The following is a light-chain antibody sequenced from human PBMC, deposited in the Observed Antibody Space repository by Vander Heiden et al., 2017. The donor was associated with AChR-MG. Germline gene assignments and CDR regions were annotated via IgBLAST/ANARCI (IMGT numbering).Light chain of an antibody. CDR1: SLRAFL. CDR3: SCRDSRGHYL. CDR2: GRN. J-gene: IGLJ2*01. Sequence: SSDLTQDPAVSVPLGQTVNITCQGDSLRAFLATWYQQKPRQAPVLVVYGRNNRPSGISARFSVSGSGDMSSLTITGALAEDEAHYFCSCRDSRGHYLFGGGTSLTVL. V-gene: IGLV3-19*01.